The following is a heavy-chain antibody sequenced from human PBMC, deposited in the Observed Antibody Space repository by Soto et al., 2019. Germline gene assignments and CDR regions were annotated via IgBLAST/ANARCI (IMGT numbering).Heavy chain of an antibody. CDR2: IYYSGST. J-gene: IGHJ4*02. Sequence: SETLSLTCTVSGGSISSYYWSWIRQPPGKGLEWIGYIYYSGSTNYNPSLKSRVTISVDTSKNQFSLKLSSVTAADTAVYYCARGYYDSSGYYPFDYWGQGTLVTVSS. CDR1: GGSISSYY. D-gene: IGHD3-22*01. CDR3: ARGYYDSSGYYPFDY. V-gene: IGHV4-59*01.